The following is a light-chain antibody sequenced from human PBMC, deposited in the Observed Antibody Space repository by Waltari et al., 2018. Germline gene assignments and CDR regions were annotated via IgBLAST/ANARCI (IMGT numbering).Light chain of an antibody. CDR2: AAS. CDR3: QQYYSYPFT. CDR1: QGISSY. Sequence: IRMTQSPSSLSASTGDSVTITCRASQGISSYLAWYQQKPGKAPKLLIYAASTLQSGVPSRFSGSGSGTDFTLTISCLQSEDFATYYCQQYYSYPFTFGPGTKVDIK. J-gene: IGKJ3*01. V-gene: IGKV1-8*01.